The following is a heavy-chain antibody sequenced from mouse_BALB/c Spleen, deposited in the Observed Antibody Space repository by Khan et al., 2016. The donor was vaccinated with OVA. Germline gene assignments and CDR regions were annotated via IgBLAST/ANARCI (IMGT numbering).Heavy chain of an antibody. V-gene: IGHV1-7*01. J-gene: IGHJ2*01. CDR1: GYTFINYW. CDR2: INPSTGYT. Sequence: QIQLVQSGAELAKPGASVKMSCKASGYTFINYWILWIKQRPGQGLEWIGYINPSTGYTEYNQNFKDKATLTADISSSTAYMPLSSLTSEDSAVYYCARRGLRWDFDYWGQGTTLTVSS. CDR3: ARRGLRWDFDY. D-gene: IGHD1-1*01.